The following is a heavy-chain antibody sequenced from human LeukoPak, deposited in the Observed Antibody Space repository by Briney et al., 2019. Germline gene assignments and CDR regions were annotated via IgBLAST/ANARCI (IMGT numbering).Heavy chain of an antibody. CDR1: GYTFTSYY. V-gene: IGHV1-46*01. J-gene: IGHJ4*02. CDR3: ARDGAVAGMTPQPYFDY. Sequence: ASVKVSCKASGYTFTSYYLHWVRQAPGQGLEWMGIINPSGGSATYAQKFQGRVTMTRDTSTSTVYMELRSLRSEDTAVYYCARDGAVAGMTPQPYFDYWGQGTLVTVSS. CDR2: INPSGGSA. D-gene: IGHD6-19*01.